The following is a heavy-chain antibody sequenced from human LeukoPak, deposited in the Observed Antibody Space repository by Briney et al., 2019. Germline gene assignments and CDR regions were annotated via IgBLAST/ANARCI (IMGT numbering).Heavy chain of an antibody. CDR3: ARAFNYYYYGMDV. V-gene: IGHV3-11*06. J-gene: IGHJ6*04. CDR1: GFTFSDYY. Sequence: GGSLRLSCAASGFTFSDYYMSWIRQAPGKGLEWDSYISSSSSYTNYADSVKGRFTISRDNAKNSLYLQMNSLRAEDTAVYYCARAFNYYYYGMDVWGKGTTVTVSS. CDR2: ISSSSSYT.